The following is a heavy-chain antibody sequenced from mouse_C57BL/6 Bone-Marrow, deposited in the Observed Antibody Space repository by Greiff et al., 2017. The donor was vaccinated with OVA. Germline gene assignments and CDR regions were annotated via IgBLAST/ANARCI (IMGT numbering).Heavy chain of an antibody. CDR1: GFSFNTYA. Sequence: DVKLVESGGGLVQPKGSLKLSCAASGFSFNTYAMNWVRQAPGKGLEWVARIRSKSNNYATYYADSVKDRFTISRDDSESMLYLQMNNLKTEDTAMYYCVRQGSNWVFDYWGQGTTLTVSS. D-gene: IGHD4-1*01. CDR2: IRSKSNNYAT. V-gene: IGHV10-1*01. J-gene: IGHJ2*01. CDR3: VRQGSNWVFDY.